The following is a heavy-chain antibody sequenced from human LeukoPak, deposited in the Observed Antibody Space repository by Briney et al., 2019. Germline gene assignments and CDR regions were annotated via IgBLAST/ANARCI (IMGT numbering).Heavy chain of an antibody. D-gene: IGHD5-12*01. J-gene: IGHJ6*03. CDR3: AKDRYGDYEAPFHYYMDA. CDR2: IIPIFGTA. Sequence: SAKVSCTASGGTFSSYAISWVRQAPGQGLEWMGGIIPIFGTANYAQKFQGRVTITADKSTSTAYMQLSRLRSDDTAVYYCAKDRYGDYEAPFHYYMDAWGRGTTVTVSS. V-gene: IGHV1-69*06. CDR1: GGTFSSYA.